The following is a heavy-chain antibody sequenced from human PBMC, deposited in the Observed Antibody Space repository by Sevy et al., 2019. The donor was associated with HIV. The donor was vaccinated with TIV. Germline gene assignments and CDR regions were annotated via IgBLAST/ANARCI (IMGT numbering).Heavy chain of an antibody. Sequence: SETLSLTCTVSGGSISSYYWSWIRQPPGKGLEWIGYIYYSGSTNYNPSLKSRVTISVDTSKNQFSLKLSSVTAADTAVYYCARLGAVTTYSRYYYYYMDVWGKGTTVTVSS. CDR1: GGSISSYY. CDR3: ARLGAVTTYSRYYYYYMDV. J-gene: IGHJ6*03. V-gene: IGHV4-59*01. CDR2: IYYSGST. D-gene: IGHD4-17*01.